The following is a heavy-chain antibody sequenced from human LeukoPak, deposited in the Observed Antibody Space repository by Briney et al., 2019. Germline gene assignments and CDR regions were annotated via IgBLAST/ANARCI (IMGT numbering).Heavy chain of an antibody. J-gene: IGHJ4*02. V-gene: IGHV3-7*01. D-gene: IGHD3-9*01. CDR1: GFTFSSYA. CDR2: IKQDGSEK. Sequence: PGGSLRLSCAVSGFTFSSYAMSWVRQAPGKGLEWVANIKQDGSEKCYVDSVKGRFTISRDNAKNSLYLQMNSLRAEDTAVYYCARDIRYFDWLLDDGAYWGQGTLVTVSS. CDR3: ARDIRYFDWLLDDGAY.